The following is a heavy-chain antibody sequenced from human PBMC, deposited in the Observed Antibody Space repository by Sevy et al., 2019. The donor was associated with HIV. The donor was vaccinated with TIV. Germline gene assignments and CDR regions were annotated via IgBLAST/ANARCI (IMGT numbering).Heavy chain of an antibody. D-gene: IGHD3-9*01. CDR2: ISWDGGST. V-gene: IGHV3-43D*03. CDR3: AKGDVLRYFGTTYGMDV. J-gene: IGHJ6*02. CDR1: GFTFDDYA. Sequence: GSLRLSCAASGFTFDDYAMHWVRQAPGKGLEWVSLISWDGGSTYYADSVKGRFTISRDNSKNSLYLQMNSLRAEDTALYYCAKGDVLRYFGTTYGMDVWGQGTTVTVSS.